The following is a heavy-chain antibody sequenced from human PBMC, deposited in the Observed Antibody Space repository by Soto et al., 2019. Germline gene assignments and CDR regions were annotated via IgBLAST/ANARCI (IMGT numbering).Heavy chain of an antibody. J-gene: IGHJ6*04. V-gene: IGHV1-69*06. CDR2: IIPIFGTA. CDR3: ARARFMFPTLLYFDNSYGMDV. Sequence: RASVKVSCKASGGTFSSYAISWVRQAPGQGLEWMGEIIPIFGTANYAQKFQGRVTITADKSTSTAYMELSSLRSEDTAVYYCARARFMFPTLLYFDNSYGMDVWGXGTTVTVAT. D-gene: IGHD3-9*01. CDR1: GGTFSSYA.